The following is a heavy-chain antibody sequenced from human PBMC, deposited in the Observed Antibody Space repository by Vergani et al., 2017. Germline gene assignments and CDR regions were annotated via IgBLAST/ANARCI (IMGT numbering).Heavy chain of an antibody. D-gene: IGHD2-21*01. CDR2: INPIDSKI. Sequence: EVMLVQSGAEVKKPGESLKISCKYSESSFTSNQIAWVRQMSGKGLQWMGNINPIDSKIAYSPSFEGQFIMSVDKSITTAYLQWRSLKASDTAIYYCTRHVPCGDGACLHFYHWGQGTQVTVSS. CDR3: TRHVPCGDGACLHFYH. CDR1: ESSFTSNQ. V-gene: IGHV5-51*01. J-gene: IGHJ4*02.